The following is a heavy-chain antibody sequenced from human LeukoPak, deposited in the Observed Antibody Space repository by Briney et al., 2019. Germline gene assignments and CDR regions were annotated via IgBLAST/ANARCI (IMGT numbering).Heavy chain of an antibody. D-gene: IGHD5-18*01. CDR1: GFTFSSYW. Sequence: GGSLRLSCAASGFTFSSYWMSWVRQAPGKGLEWVANIKQDGSEKYYVDSVKGRFTISRDNSKNTLFLQMNSLRAEDTAVYYCAKDSRRVSTVTAMVTKTRTFLDYWGQGTLVTVSS. V-gene: IGHV3-7*01. J-gene: IGHJ4*02. CDR3: AKDSRRVSTVTAMVTKTRTFLDY. CDR2: IKQDGSEK.